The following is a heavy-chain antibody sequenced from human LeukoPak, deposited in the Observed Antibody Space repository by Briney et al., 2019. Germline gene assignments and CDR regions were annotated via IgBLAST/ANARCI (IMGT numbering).Heavy chain of an antibody. J-gene: IGHJ4*02. CDR3: VARPRVSAPDY. Sequence: SETLSLTCAVSGGSISSGGYSWSWIRQPPGKGLEWIGYIYHSGSTYYNPSLKSRVTISVDTSKNQFSLKLSSVTAADTAVYYCVARPRVSAPDYWGQGTLVTVSS. D-gene: IGHD6-6*01. CDR1: GGSISSGGYS. V-gene: IGHV4-30-2*01. CDR2: IYHSGST.